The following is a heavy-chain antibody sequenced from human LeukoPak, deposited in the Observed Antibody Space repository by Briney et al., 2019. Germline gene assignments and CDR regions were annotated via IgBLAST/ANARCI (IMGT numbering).Heavy chain of an antibody. CDR3: AREGSCGAAAGDFDY. CDR1: GYTFTSYG. V-gene: IGHV1-18*01. J-gene: IGHJ4*02. CDR2: ISAYNGNT. Sequence: GASVKVSCKASGYTFTSYGISWVRQAPGQGLEWMGWISAYNGNTNYAQKLQGRVTMTTDTSTSTAYMELRSLRSDDTAVYYCAREGSCGAAAGDFDYWGQGTLVTVSS. D-gene: IGHD2-15*01.